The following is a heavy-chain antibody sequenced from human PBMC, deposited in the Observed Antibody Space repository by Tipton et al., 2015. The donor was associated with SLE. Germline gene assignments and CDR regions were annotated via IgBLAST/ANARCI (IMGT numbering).Heavy chain of an antibody. V-gene: IGHV3-33*08. CDR1: GFSFRNYG. Sequence: RSLRLSCAASGFSFRNYGMHWVRQAPGKGLEWVAVVWYDESKKFFADSVKGRFSISRDNSENTLYLQMNSLRAEDTAVYYCVRGDRDFWSGYYQADVWGQGP. J-gene: IGHJ6*02. D-gene: IGHD3-3*01. CDR3: VRGDRDFWSGYYQADV. CDR2: VWYDESKK.